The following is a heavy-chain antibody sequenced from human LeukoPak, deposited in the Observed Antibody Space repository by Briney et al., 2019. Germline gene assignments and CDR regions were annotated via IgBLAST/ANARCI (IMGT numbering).Heavy chain of an antibody. CDR3: ARNSGYYSPTLLDY. Sequence: SVKVSCKASGGTFTSYAISWVRQAPGQGLEWMGRIIPILGIANYAQKFQGRVTITADKSTSTAYMELSSLRSEDTAVYYCARNSGYYSPTLLDYWGQGTLVTVSS. J-gene: IGHJ4*02. D-gene: IGHD3-22*01. CDR2: IIPILGIA. V-gene: IGHV1-69*04. CDR1: GGTFTSYA.